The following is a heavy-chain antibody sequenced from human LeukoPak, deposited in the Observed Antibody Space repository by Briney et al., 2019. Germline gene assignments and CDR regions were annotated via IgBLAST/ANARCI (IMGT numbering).Heavy chain of an antibody. CDR3: ARDSLAVAGSWAPYYYYGMDV. J-gene: IGHJ6*02. D-gene: IGHD6-19*01. V-gene: IGHV3-66*01. CDR1: GFTVSSNY. CDR2: IYSGGST. Sequence: GGSLRLSCAASGFTVSSNYMSWVRQAPGKGLEWVSVIYSGGSTYYADSVKGRFTISRDNSKNTLYLQMNSLRAEDTAVYYCARDSLAVAGSWAPYYYYGMDVWGRGTTVTVSS.